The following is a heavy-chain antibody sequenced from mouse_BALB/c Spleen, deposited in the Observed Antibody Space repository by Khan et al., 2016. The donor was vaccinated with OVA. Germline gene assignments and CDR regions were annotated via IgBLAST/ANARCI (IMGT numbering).Heavy chain of an antibody. Sequence: QLEQSGPGLVKPSQSLSLTCTVTGYSITSGYAWYWIRQFPGNKLEWMGYISYSGGTSYNPSFKSRISITRDTSKNQFFLQLNSVTTEDTATYYCAGGNYYGYYFDYWGQGTPLTVSS. CDR3: AGGNYYGYYFDY. CDR2: ISYSGGT. V-gene: IGHV3-2*02. CDR1: GYSITSGYA. J-gene: IGHJ2*01. D-gene: IGHD1-1*01.